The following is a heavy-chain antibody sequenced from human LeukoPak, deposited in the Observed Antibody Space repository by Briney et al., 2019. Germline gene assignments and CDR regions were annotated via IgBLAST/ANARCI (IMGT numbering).Heavy chain of an antibody. J-gene: IGHJ4*02. Sequence: GGSLRLSCAASGFTFSTYWMHWVRQAPGKGLVWVSVIYSGGSTYYADSVKGRFTISRDNSKNTLYLQMNSLRAEDTAVYYCARGPYSGYLDYWGQGTLVTVSS. CDR1: GFTFSTYW. CDR3: ARGPYSGYLDY. CDR2: IYSGGST. V-gene: IGHV3-53*01. D-gene: IGHD5-12*01.